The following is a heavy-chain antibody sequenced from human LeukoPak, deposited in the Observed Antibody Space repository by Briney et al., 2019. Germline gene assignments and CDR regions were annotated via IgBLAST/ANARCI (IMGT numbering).Heavy chain of an antibody. V-gene: IGHV3-30*04. Sequence: GGSLRLSCAASGFTFSSYAMHWVRQAPGKGLEWVAVISYNGSNKYYADSVKGRFTISRDNSKNTLYLQMSSLRAEDTAVYYCAISGGYWAWAHWGQGTLVTVSS. CDR3: AISGGYWAWAH. CDR2: ISYNGSNK. D-gene: IGHD1-26*01. CDR1: GFTFSSYA. J-gene: IGHJ4*02.